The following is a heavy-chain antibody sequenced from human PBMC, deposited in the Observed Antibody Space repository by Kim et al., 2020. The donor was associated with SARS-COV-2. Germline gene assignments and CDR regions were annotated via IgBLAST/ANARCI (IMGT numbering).Heavy chain of an antibody. Sequence: GGSLRLSCEASGFTFTNYWMHWVRQAPGKGLVWVARINNDGSAANGADSVKGRFTISRDNAKNTVYLQLNSLSAEDTAVYYCARTLTSSFGAFDVWVHG. CDR2: INNDGSAA. J-gene: IGHJ3*01. CDR1: GFTFTNYW. CDR3: ARTLTSSFGAFDV. V-gene: IGHV3-74*01. D-gene: IGHD3-3*01.